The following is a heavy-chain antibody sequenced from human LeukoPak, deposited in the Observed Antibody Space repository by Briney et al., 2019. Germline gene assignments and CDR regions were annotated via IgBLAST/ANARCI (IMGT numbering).Heavy chain of an antibody. V-gene: IGHV3-48*01. J-gene: IGHJ4*02. CDR1: GFSFSTYS. Sequence: GGSLRLSCAASGFSFSTYSMNWVRQAPGKGLEWVSYISSSSKTIYYADSVKGRFTISRDNAKNSLYLQMNSLRAEDTAVYYCARVPWSSVTILDYWGQGTLVIVSS. CDR3: ARVPWSSVTILDY. CDR2: ISSSSKTI. D-gene: IGHD3-10*01.